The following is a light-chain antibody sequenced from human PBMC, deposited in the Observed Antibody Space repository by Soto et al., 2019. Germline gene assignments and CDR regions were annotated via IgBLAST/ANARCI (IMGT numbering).Light chain of an antibody. CDR3: QQYSDSPMT. CDR1: QSVTNY. J-gene: IGKJ3*01. CDR2: GAS. V-gene: IGKV3-15*01. Sequence: EIVLTQSPTTLSVSPGERATLSCRASQSVTNYLAWYQQRPGQAPRLLIRGASTRASGVPARFSGSGSGTDFTLTISSLQSEDFAVYYCQQYSDSPMTFGHGTKVDLK.